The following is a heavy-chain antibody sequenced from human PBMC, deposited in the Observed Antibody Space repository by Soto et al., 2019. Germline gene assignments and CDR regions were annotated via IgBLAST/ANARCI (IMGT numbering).Heavy chain of an antibody. J-gene: IGHJ4*02. Sequence: QVQLVESGGGVVQPGRSLRLSCAASGFTFSSYAMHWVRQAPGKGLEWVAVISYDGSNKYYADSVKGRFTISRDNSKNTLYLQMNSLRAEDTAVYYCARGPLYCSSTSCYPNDYWGQGTLVTVSS. D-gene: IGHD2-2*01. V-gene: IGHV3-30-3*01. CDR3: ARGPLYCSSTSCYPNDY. CDR2: ISYDGSNK. CDR1: GFTFSSYA.